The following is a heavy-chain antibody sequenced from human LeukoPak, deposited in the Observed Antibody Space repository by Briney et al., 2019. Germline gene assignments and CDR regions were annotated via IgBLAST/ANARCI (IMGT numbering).Heavy chain of an antibody. CDR1: GYIFTGYY. D-gene: IGHD4-11*01. Sequence: ASVKVSCKASGYIFTGYYTHWVRQAPGQGLEWMGWINPNNGGTKYAQKFEGRVIMTRDTSSTVYLEVRRLRSDDTAMYYCVRDWDGRTDYFDPWGQGTLITVSS. V-gene: IGHV1-2*02. J-gene: IGHJ5*02. CDR2: INPNNGGT. CDR3: VRDWDGRTDYFDP.